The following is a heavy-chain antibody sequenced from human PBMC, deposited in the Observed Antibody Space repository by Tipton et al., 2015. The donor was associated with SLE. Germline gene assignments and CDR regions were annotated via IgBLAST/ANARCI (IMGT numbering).Heavy chain of an antibody. CDR2: IQFSGST. Sequence: TLSLTCTVSGGSISSNSYYWGWIRQSPGKGLEWIGDIQFSGSTYYNPSLKSRVSISVDTSKNEFSLMLNSVTAADTAVYYCATHADRVYWGQGTLVTVSS. CDR1: GGSISSNSYY. V-gene: IGHV4-31*03. J-gene: IGHJ4*02. CDR3: ATHADRVY.